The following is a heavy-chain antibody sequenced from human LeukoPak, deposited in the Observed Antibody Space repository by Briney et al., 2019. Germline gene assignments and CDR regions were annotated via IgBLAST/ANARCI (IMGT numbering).Heavy chain of an antibody. V-gene: IGHV3-30-3*01. CDR3: VRITDYYDSSGYSFDF. CDR2: ICNDGSDK. CDR1: GFTLSSYA. J-gene: IGHJ4*02. Sequence: GRSLSLSCPASGFTLSSYAMHWVSQPPGKGREWVAVICNDGSDKYYADCVKGGFTISSGNSKITLYLQMNSLRAEDTAVCYCVRITDYYDSSGYSFDFWGQGTLVTVSS. D-gene: IGHD3-22*01.